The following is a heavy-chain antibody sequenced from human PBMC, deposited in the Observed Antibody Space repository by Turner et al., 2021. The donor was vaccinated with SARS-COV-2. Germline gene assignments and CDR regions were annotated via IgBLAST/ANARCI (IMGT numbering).Heavy chain of an antibody. V-gene: IGHV4-59*08. J-gene: IGHJ6*02. CDR2: IHYSGST. CDR1: GGSISSYY. D-gene: IGHD6-19*01. Sequence: QVQLQESGPGLVKPSETLSLTCTVSGGSISSYYWSWIRQPQGKGLEWIGYIHYSGSTNYNPSLKSRVTISVDTSKNQFSLKLSSVTAADTAVYYCARHGFSGWDGGGMDVWGQGTTVTVSS. CDR3: ARHGFSGWDGGGMDV.